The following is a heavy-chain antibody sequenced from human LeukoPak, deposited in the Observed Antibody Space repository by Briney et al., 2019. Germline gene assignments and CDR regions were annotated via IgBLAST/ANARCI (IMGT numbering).Heavy chain of an antibody. CDR1: GFRFNTYA. J-gene: IGHJ3*02. CDR3: AREPSLASGILRDFWSGLNPIDAFDI. Sequence: PGGSLRLSCAASGFRFNTYAMHWVRQAPGKGLEWVAFIQYDGSNKFYTDSVKGRFTVSRDDSRNTLYLQMNSLRAEDTAVYYCAREPSLASGILRDFWSGLNPIDAFDIWGQGTMVTVSS. D-gene: IGHD3-3*01. CDR2: IQYDGSNK. V-gene: IGHV3-30*02.